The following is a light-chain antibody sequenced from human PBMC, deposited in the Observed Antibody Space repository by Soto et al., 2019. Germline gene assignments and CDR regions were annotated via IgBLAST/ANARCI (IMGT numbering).Light chain of an antibody. CDR1: SSDVGGYNY. J-gene: IGLJ1*01. V-gene: IGLV2-14*01. CDR3: SSYTSSSTLEDV. CDR2: EVS. Sequence: QSVLTQPASVSGSPGQSITTSCNGTSSDVGGYNYVSWYQQHPGKAPKLMIYEVSNRPSGVSNRFSGSKSGNTASLTISGLQAEDEADYYCSSYTSSSTLEDVFGTGTKVTVL.